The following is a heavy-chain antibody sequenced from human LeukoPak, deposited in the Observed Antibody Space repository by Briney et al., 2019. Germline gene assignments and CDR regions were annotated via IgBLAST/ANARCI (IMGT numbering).Heavy chain of an antibody. CDR3: ARDLG. CDR1: GFTFSAYG. D-gene: IGHD3-10*01. J-gene: IGHJ4*02. Sequence: GGSLRLSCAASGFTFSAYGMHWVRQAPGKGLEWVANIKQDGSEKYYVDSVKGRFTISRDNAKNSLYLEMNSLRVEDTAVYYCARDLGWGQGTLVTVSS. CDR2: IKQDGSEK. V-gene: IGHV3-7*01.